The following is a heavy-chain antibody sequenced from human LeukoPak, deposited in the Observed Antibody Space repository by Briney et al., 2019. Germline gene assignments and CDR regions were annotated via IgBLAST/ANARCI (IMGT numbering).Heavy chain of an antibody. V-gene: IGHV3-74*01. CDR2: INDDGSST. CDR3: AKGATRQQLVVDY. Sequence: GGSLRLSCAASGFTFKLYWMHWVRQAPGKGPVWVSRINDDGSSTYYADSVKGRFTISRDNSKNTLYLQMNSLRAEDTAVYYCAKGATRQQLVVDYWGQGTLVTVSS. CDR1: GFTFKLYW. D-gene: IGHD6-13*01. J-gene: IGHJ4*02.